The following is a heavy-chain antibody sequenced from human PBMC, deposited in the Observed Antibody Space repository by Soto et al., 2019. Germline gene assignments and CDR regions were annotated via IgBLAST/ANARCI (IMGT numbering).Heavy chain of an antibody. Sequence: SETLSLTCSVSGGSISGSYWSWIRQSPGKGLEWLGYVYYTGSTNYSPSLRSRVSISVDTSKNEFSLGLSSVSAADTAVYYCARGVERITNHALWSSLNNVDHWGQGSLVTVSS. CDR3: ARGVERITNHALWSSLNNVDH. D-gene: IGHD1-1*01. CDR1: GGSISGSY. CDR2: VYYTGST. V-gene: IGHV4-59*01. J-gene: IGHJ4*02.